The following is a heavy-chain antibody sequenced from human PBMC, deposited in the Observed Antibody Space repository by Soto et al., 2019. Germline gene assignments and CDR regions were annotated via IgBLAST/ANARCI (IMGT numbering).Heavy chain of an antibody. J-gene: IGHJ6*02. V-gene: IGHV4-4*02. D-gene: IGHD2-15*01. CDR3: ARAGEIVVVVAATRKGYYGMDV. Sequence: SETLSLTCAVSGGSISSSNWWSWVRQPPGKGLEWIGEIYHSGSTNYNPSLKSRVTISVDKSKKQFSLKLSSVTAADTAVYYCARAGEIVVVVAATRKGYYGMDVWGQGTTVS. CDR2: IYHSGST. CDR1: GGSISSSNW.